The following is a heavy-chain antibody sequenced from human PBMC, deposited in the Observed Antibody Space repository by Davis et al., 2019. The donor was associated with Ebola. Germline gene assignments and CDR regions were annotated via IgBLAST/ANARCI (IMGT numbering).Heavy chain of an antibody. Sequence: GESLKISCAASGFTFSSYAMSWVRQAPGKGLEWVSAISGSGGSTYYADSVKGRFTISRDNSKNTLYLQMNSLRAEDTAVYYCAKDRVPRVGGYYYYYYMDVWGKGTTVTVSS. CDR2: ISGSGGST. D-gene: IGHD2-15*01. CDR1: GFTFSSYA. J-gene: IGHJ6*03. CDR3: AKDRVPRVGGYYYYYYMDV. V-gene: IGHV3-23*01.